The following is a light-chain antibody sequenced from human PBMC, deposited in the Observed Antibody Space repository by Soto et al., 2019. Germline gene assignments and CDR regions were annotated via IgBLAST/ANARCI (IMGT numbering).Light chain of an antibody. V-gene: IGKV3-15*01. CDR2: SAS. Sequence: ETVMAQSPATLSLSPGETATLSCRASQSVRSKLAWYQQKPGQGPRLLIHSASTRATGIPARFSGSGSGTEFTLTMSSLQSEDFAVYYCQQYNNWPPITFGQGTRLEIK. CDR3: QQYNNWPPIT. J-gene: IGKJ5*01. CDR1: QSVRSK.